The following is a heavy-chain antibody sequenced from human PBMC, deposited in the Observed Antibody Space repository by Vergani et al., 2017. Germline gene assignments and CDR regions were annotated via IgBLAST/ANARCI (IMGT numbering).Heavy chain of an antibody. CDR3: ARGSFSSSWYGRNYFDY. CDR1: GFTFSSYE. V-gene: IGHV3-48*03. Sequence: EVQLVESGGGLVQPGGSLRLSCAASGFTFSSYEMNWVRQAPGKGLEWVSYISSSGSTIYYADSVKGRFTISRDNAKNSLYLQMNSLRAEDTAVYYCARGSFSSSWYGRNYFDYWGQGTLVTVSS. D-gene: IGHD6-13*01. J-gene: IGHJ4*02. CDR2: ISSSGSTI.